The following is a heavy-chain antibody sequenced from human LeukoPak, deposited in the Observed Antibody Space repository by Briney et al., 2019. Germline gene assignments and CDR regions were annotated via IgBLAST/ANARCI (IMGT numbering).Heavy chain of an antibody. CDR2: ISGSGDST. CDR3: AKDRLLNCRGDCYIFDY. D-gene: IGHD2-21*02. J-gene: IGHJ4*02. Sequence: GGTLRLSCAASGFTFSSYGMNWVRQTPGKGLEWVSSISGSGDSTFYADSVKGRFSISRDNSKNTLYLQVNGLRTEDTAVYYCAKDRLLNCRGDCYIFDYWGQGTVVTVSS. V-gene: IGHV3-23*01. CDR1: GFTFSSYG.